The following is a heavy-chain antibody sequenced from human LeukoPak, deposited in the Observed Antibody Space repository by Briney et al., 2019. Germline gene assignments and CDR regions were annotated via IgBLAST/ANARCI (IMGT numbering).Heavy chain of an antibody. D-gene: IGHD3-10*01. CDR3: ARAYGSGSYTWFDP. CDR2: INPNSGGT. Sequence: ASVKVSCKASGYTFTGYYMHWVRQAPGQGLEWMGWINPNSGGTSYAQKFQGRVTMTRDTSISTAYMELSRLRSDDTAVYYCARAYGSGSYTWFDPWGQGTLVTVSS. V-gene: IGHV1-2*02. J-gene: IGHJ5*02. CDR1: GYTFTGYY.